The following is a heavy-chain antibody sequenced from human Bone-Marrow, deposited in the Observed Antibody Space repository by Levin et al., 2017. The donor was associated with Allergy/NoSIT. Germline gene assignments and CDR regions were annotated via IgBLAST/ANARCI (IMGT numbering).Heavy chain of an antibody. CDR2: IWHDGSKK. CDR3: ARDSGLYGIDV. V-gene: IGHV3-33*01. Sequence: GGSLRLSCAASGFTYSTYGMHWVRQPPGRGLEWVAVIWHDGSKKFYADSVKGRFTISRDNSKNSVSLQMNSLGIDDTAVYFCARDSGLYGIDVWGQGTLVTVSS. J-gene: IGHJ6*02. CDR1: GFTYSTYG. D-gene: IGHD3-16*01.